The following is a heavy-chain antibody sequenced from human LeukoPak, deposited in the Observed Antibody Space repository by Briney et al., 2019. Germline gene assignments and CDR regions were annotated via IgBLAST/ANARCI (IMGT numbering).Heavy chain of an antibody. CDR2: IGGGGAAT. V-gene: IGHV3-23*01. CDR3: AKPVTSTGGVDY. CDR1: GFXFASHA. D-gene: IGHD6-19*01. Sequence: GGSLRLSCAASGFXFASHAMSWVRQAPGKGREWVSSIGGGGAATYYADSVKGRFTISRDNSKNTLYLQLNSLRADDTAVYYCAKPVTSTGGVDYWGQGTLVTVSS. J-gene: IGHJ4*02.